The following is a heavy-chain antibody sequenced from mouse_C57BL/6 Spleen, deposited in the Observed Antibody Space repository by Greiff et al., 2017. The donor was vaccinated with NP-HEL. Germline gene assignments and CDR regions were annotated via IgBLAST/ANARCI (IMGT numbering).Heavy chain of an antibody. V-gene: IGHV1-81*01. CDR3: ARWLLPLYYYAMDY. J-gene: IGHJ4*01. CDR2: IYPRSGNT. Sequence: VQLVESGAELARPGASVKLSCKASGYTFTSYGISWVKQRTGQGLEWIGEIYPRSGNTYYNEKFKGKATLTADKSSSTAYMELRSLTSEDSAVYFCARWLLPLYYYAMDYWGQGTSVTVSS. D-gene: IGHD2-3*01. CDR1: GYTFTSYG.